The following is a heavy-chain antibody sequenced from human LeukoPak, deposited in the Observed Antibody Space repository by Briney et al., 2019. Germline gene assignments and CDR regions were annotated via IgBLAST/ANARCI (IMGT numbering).Heavy chain of an antibody. V-gene: IGHV3-49*03. J-gene: IGHJ4*02. CDR3: TREPKGRWLQFDY. CDR1: GFSFGDET. D-gene: IGHD5-24*01. CDR2: IRPKVHGGTT. Sequence: GGSLRLSCTASGFSFGDETMSWFRQAPGKGLEWVGFIRPKVHGGTTEYAASVKGRFTISRDDSKSIAYLQMNSLKTEDTAVYYCTREPKGRWLQFDYWGQGTLVTVSS.